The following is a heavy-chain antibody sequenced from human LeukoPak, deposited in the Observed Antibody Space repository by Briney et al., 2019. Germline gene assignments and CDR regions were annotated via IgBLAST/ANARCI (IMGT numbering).Heavy chain of an antibody. CDR1: GFTFSRYS. D-gene: IGHD5-18*01. Sequence: GSLRLSCAASGFTFSRYSMNWVRQAPGKGLEWVSSISISSSYIYYADSVKGRFTMSRDNAKNSLYLQVNSLRAEDTAVYYCARRSFNTAMAFDYWGQGTLVTVSS. J-gene: IGHJ4*02. V-gene: IGHV3-21*01. CDR3: ARRSFNTAMAFDY. CDR2: ISISSSYI.